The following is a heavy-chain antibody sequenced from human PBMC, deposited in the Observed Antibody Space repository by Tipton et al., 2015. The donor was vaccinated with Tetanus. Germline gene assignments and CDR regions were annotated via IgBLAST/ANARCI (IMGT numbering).Heavy chain of an antibody. J-gene: IGHJ3*02. Sequence: GLVKPSQTLSLTCAISGDSVSSNSAAWNWIRQSPSRGLEWLGRTYYRSKWNNEYAVSVKSRLTINPDTSKNQVSLQLNSVTPDDTAVYYCARGERCALDIWSQGTLVTVSS. V-gene: IGHV6-1*01. CDR3: ARGERCALDI. CDR2: TYYRSKWNN. CDR1: GDSVSSNSAA.